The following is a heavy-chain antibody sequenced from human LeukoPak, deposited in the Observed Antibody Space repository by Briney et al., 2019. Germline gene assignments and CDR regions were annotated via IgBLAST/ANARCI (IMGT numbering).Heavy chain of an antibody. CDR1: GFTFSTYG. CDR3: AKEMGSGLIDY. D-gene: IGHD2-15*01. V-gene: IGHV3-30*18. CDR2: FSYDGSIK. J-gene: IGHJ4*02. Sequence: GTPLRLSCAASGFTFSTYGMHWVRQAPGKGLEWVAVFSYDGSIKDYADSVKGRFAISRDNSKNTLYLQTNSLRAEDTAVYYCAKEMGSGLIDYWGQGTLVTVSS.